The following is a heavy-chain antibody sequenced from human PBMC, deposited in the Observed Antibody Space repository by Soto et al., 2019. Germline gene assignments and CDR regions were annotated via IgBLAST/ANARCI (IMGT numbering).Heavy chain of an antibody. Sequence: QVQLVESGGGLVKPGGSLRLSCAASGFTFSDYYMSWIRQAPGKRLEWVSYIDSSSSYTNYADSVKGRFTISRDNAKNSLYLQTNSQRAEDTVVYYCARIIAAAGGRRYFDLWGRGTLVTVSS. V-gene: IGHV3-11*05. D-gene: IGHD6-13*01. CDR1: GFTFSDYY. J-gene: IGHJ2*01. CDR2: IDSSSSYT. CDR3: ARIIAAAGGRRYFDL.